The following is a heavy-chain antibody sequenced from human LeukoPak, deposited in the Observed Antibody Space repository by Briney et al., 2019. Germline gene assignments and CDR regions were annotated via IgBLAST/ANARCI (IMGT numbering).Heavy chain of an antibody. D-gene: IGHD6-6*01. Sequence: GGSLRLSCAASGFTFDDYAMHWVRQAPGKGLEWVSGISWNSGSIGYADSVKGRFTISRDNAKNSLYLRMNSLRAEDTALYYCAKDTSIAAPYGMDVWGQGTTVTVSS. V-gene: IGHV3-9*01. CDR2: ISWNSGSI. J-gene: IGHJ6*02. CDR1: GFTFDDYA. CDR3: AKDTSIAAPYGMDV.